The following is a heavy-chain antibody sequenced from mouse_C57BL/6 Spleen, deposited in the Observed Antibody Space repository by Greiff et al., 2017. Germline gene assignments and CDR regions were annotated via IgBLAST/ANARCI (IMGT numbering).Heavy chain of an antibody. J-gene: IGHJ3*01. CDR1: GYSFTGYF. Sequence: EVQLQQSGPELVKPGDSVKISCKASGYSFTGYFMNWVMQSHGKSLEWIGRINPYNGDTFYNQKFKGKATLTVDKSSSTAHMELRSLTSEDSAGYYCARETDYDIAWFAYWGQGTLVTVSA. V-gene: IGHV1-20*01. D-gene: IGHD2-4*01. CDR3: ARETDYDIAWFAY. CDR2: INPYNGDT.